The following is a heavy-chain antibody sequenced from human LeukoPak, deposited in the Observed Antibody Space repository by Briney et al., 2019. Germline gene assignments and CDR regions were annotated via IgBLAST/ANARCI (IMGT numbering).Heavy chain of an antibody. J-gene: IGHJ4*02. CDR3: AREREGDIVGQYYFDY. CDR2: VFYGGST. Sequence: PSETLSLTCTVSGGSVSSGSYYWSWIRQPPGKGLEWIGYVFYGGSTNYSPSLTSRVTILVDTSENQFSLKLSSVTAADTAVYYYAREREGDIVGQYYFDYWGQGTLVTVSS. V-gene: IGHV4-61*01. D-gene: IGHD2-15*01. CDR1: GGSVSSGSYY.